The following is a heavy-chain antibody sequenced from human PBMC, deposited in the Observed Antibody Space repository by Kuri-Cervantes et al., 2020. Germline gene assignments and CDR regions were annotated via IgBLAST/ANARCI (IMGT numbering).Heavy chain of an antibody. V-gene: IGHV1-8*01. Sequence: ASVKVSCKASGYTFTSYEINWVRQATGQGLEWMGWMNPNSGNTGYAQKFQGRVTMTRNTSISTAYMELSSLRSEDTAVYYCARGDSSSWYANDYWGQGTLVTVSS. CDR2: MNPNSGNT. CDR3: ARGDSSSWYANDY. J-gene: IGHJ4*02. D-gene: IGHD6-13*01. CDR1: GYTFTSYE.